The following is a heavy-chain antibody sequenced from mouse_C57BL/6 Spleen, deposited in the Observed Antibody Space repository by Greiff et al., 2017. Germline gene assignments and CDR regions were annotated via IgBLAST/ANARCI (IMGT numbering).Heavy chain of an antibody. D-gene: IGHD2-2*01. Sequence: QVQLQQPGAELVKPGASVKLSCKASGYTFTSYWMHWVKQRPGQGLEWIGMIHPNSGSTNYNEKFKSKATLTVDKSSSTAYMQLSSLTSEDSAVYCCGPYGSYWYFEVWGTGTTVTVSS. J-gene: IGHJ1*03. V-gene: IGHV1-64*01. CDR2: IHPNSGST. CDR3: GPYGSYWYFEV. CDR1: GYTFTSYW.